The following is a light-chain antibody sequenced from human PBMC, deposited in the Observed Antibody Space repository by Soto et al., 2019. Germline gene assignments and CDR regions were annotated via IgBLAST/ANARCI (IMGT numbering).Light chain of an antibody. Sequence: DIQMTQTPPSLSAYVGDRVTITCQASETIDIYLKWYHQRPGKAPRVVISGASNLQSGVPSRFIGSGFGTDLTLTISSLQPEDVATFYCQQCYSLPPTFGLGTKVDIK. V-gene: IGKV1-39*01. J-gene: IGKJ1*01. CDR3: QQCYSLPPT. CDR2: GAS. CDR1: ETIDIY.